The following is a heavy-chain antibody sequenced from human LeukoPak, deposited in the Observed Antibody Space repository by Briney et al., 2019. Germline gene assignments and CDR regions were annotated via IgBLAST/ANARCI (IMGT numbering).Heavy chain of an antibody. Sequence: SGTLSLTCAVSGVSISSSNWWSWVRQPPGQGLEWLGEIYHNGSTNYNPSLKSRVTISVDKSKNQFSLKLSSVTAADTAVYYCAREPRYYDSSGYYYSDPPLYYYYGMDVWGQGTTVTVSS. CDR3: AREPRYYDSSGYYYSDPPLYYYYGMDV. D-gene: IGHD3-22*01. V-gene: IGHV4-4*02. CDR2: IYHNGST. CDR1: GVSISSSNW. J-gene: IGHJ6*02.